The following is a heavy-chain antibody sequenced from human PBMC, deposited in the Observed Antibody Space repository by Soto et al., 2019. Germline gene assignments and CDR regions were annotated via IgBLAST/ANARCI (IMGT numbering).Heavy chain of an antibody. CDR2: IYYSGST. Sequence: SETLSLTCTVSGGSISSSSYYWGWIRQPPGKGLEWIGSIYYSGSTYYNPSLKSRVTISVDASKNQFSLKLSSVTAADTAVYYCARHVLVGQLHLHNYYYYYGMDVWGQGTTVTVSS. CDR1: GGSISSSSYY. J-gene: IGHJ6*02. CDR3: ARHVLVGQLHLHNYYYYYGMDV. D-gene: IGHD2-2*01. V-gene: IGHV4-39*01.